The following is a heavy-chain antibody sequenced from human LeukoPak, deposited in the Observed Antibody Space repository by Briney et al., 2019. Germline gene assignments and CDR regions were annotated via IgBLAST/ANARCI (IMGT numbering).Heavy chain of an antibody. CDR3: ARTYGSGSYQLLDLRGNWFDP. V-gene: IGHV1-46*01. D-gene: IGHD3-10*01. Sequence: ASVKVSCKASGYTFTSYYMHWVRQAPGQGLEWMGIINPSGGSTSYAQKFQGRVTMTRDTSTSTVYMELSSLRSEDTAVYYCARTYGSGSYQLLDLRGNWFDPWGQGTLVTVSS. CDR1: GYTFTSYY. CDR2: INPSGGST. J-gene: IGHJ5*02.